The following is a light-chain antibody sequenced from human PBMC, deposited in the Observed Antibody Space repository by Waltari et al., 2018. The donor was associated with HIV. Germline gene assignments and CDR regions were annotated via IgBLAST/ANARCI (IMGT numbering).Light chain of an antibody. V-gene: IGKV1-5*03. J-gene: IGKJ1*01. CDR2: KAS. CDR3: QQYEGDTRT. Sequence: DIHMTQSPSTLSASVRDRVPITCRATQSVRTSLAWYHQKHGRSPKLIIFKASTLETEVPSRCSGSGSGTEFNLTISGLLAVDLATYYCQQYEGDTRTFGQGTTVELK. CDR1: QSVRTS.